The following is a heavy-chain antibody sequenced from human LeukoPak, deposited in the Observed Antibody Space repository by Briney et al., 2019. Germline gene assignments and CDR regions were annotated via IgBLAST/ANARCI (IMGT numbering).Heavy chain of an antibody. J-gene: IGHJ4*02. CDR2: IGPTGSDR. D-gene: IGHD1-14*01. CDR3: ATETNGRHYDY. V-gene: IGHV3-21*06. Sequence: GGSLRLSCTASGLTFSTSGFNWVRQAPGKGLEWVASIGPTGSDRYHADSIKGRFTISRDNANNFLYLQMNSLRAEDTAVYYCATETNGRHYDYWGQGTLVTVSS. CDR1: GLTFSTSG.